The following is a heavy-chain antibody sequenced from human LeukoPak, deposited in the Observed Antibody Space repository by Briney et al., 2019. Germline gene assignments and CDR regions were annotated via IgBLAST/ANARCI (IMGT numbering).Heavy chain of an antibody. CDR2: IYIVGTT. V-gene: IGHV3-53*01. CDR3: ARAVSGYYFDY. J-gene: IGHJ4*02. Sequence: GGSLRLSCAASGVIVSSNYMSWVRQAPGKGLEWVAIIYIVGTTHCADSVKGRFTISRDNSKNTLYLQMNSLRAEDTAVYYCARAVSGYYFDYWGQGALVTVSS. D-gene: IGHD1-14*01. CDR1: GVIVSSNY.